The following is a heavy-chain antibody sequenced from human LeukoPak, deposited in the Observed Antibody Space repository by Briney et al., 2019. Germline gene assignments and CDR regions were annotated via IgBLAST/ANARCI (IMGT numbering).Heavy chain of an antibody. CDR3: ARHVGYCSSTSCYIDYYYYGMDA. CDR2: IYYSGST. Sequence: SETLSLTCTVSGGSISSYYWSWIRQPPGKGLEWIGYIYYSGSTNYNPSLKSRVTISVDTSKNQFSLKLSSVTAADTAVYYCARHVGYCSSTSCYIDYYYYGMDAWGQGTTVTVSS. D-gene: IGHD2-2*02. J-gene: IGHJ6*02. V-gene: IGHV4-59*08. CDR1: GGSISSYY.